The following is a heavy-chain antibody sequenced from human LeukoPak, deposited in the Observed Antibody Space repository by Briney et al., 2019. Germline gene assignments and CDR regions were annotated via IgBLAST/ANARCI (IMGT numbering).Heavy chain of an antibody. CDR3: ASHRRGSYYFDY. CDR2: IYYSGST. CDR1: GGSISSSSYY. Sequence: SETLSLTCTVSGGSISSSSYYWGWIRQPPGKGLEWIGSIYYSGSTYYNPSLKSRVTISVDTSKNQFSLKLSSVTAADPAVYYCASHRRGSYYFDYWGQGTLVTVSS. J-gene: IGHJ4*02. V-gene: IGHV4-39*07. D-gene: IGHD3-16*01.